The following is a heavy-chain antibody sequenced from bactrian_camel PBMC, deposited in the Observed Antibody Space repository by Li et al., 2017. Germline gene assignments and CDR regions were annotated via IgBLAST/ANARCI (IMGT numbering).Heavy chain of an antibody. CDR2: IDRGSGST. CDR1: GYSASFRY. D-gene: IGHD1*01. Sequence: VQLVESGGGSVQAGGSLRLSCVVSGYSASFRYMGWFRQAPGKEREGVTSIDRGSGSTYYDDSVKGRFTISQDNAKNTVFLQMNNLQPEDTSMYYCAAKLPFECYVDASDFDHWGQGTQVTVS. V-gene: IGHV3S40*01. J-gene: IGHJ4*01. CDR3: AAKLPFECYVDASDFDH.